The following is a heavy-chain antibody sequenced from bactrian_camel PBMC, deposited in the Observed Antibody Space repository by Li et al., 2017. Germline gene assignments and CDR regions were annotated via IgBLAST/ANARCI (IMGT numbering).Heavy chain of an antibody. CDR1: VDTLGTFC. CDR2: TNSDDKT. D-gene: IGHD4*01. Sequence: QVQLVESGGGSVEPGKSLRLSCAMSVDTLGTFCVGWFRQAPGKEREWLADTNSDDKTMYADTVKGRFTIARGWTRDIVYLRMGSLKPEDTAMYYCAADLLWGRYSATIRPADFGHFGQGTQVTVS. V-gene: IGHV3S53*01. CDR3: AADLLWGRYSATIRPADFGH. J-gene: IGHJ6*01.